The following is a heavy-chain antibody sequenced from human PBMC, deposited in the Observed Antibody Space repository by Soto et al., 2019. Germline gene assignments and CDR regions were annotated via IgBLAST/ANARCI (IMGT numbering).Heavy chain of an antibody. CDR2: IIPILGIA. Sequence: ASVKVSCKASGGTFSSYTISWVRQAPGQGLEWMGRIIPILGIANYAQKFQGRVTITADKSTSTAYMELSSLRSEDTALYYCAMSPSRSPYGDFYYFDYWGQGTLVTVSS. V-gene: IGHV1-69*02. CDR3: AMSPSRSPYGDFYYFDY. J-gene: IGHJ4*02. D-gene: IGHD4-17*01. CDR1: GGTFSSYT.